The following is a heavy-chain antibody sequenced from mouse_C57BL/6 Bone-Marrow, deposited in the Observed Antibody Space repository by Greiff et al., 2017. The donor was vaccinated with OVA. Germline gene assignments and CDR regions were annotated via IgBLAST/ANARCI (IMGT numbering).Heavy chain of an antibody. D-gene: IGHD1-1*01. CDR2: IDPETGGT. CDR3: TREENYYGSSFWYFDV. J-gene: IGHJ1*03. V-gene: IGHV1-15*01. CDR1: GYTFTDYE. Sequence: QVQLQQSGAELVRPGASVTLSCKASGYTFTDYEMHWVKQTPVHGLEWIGAIDPETGGTAYNQKFKGKAILTADKSSSTAYMELRSLTSEDSAVYYCTREENYYGSSFWYFDVWGTGTTVTVSS.